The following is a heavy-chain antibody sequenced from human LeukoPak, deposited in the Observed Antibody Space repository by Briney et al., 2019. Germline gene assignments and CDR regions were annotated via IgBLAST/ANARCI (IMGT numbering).Heavy chain of an antibody. Sequence: EASVKVSCKASGYTFTGYYMHWVRQAPGQGLEWMGWINPNSGGTNYAQKFQGRVTMTRDTSISTAYMELSRLRSDDTAVYYCARAKAVAGTFDYWGQGTLVTVSP. J-gene: IGHJ4*02. CDR3: ARAKAVAGTFDY. V-gene: IGHV1-2*02. CDR1: GYTFTGYY. D-gene: IGHD6-19*01. CDR2: INPNSGGT.